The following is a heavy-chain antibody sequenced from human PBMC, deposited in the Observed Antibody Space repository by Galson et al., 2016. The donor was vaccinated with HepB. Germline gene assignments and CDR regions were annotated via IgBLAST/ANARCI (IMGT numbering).Heavy chain of an antibody. Sequence: SLRLSCAVSGFTFRSHAMSWVRQAPGKGPEWVSTISGSGVNTHYAGSVNGRFTISRDNAKNSLFLQMNSLRAEDTAVYYCARDRTARAALDLWGQGTLVTVSS. V-gene: IGHV3-23*01. CDR3: ARDRTARAALDL. CDR1: GFTFRSHA. J-gene: IGHJ5*02. D-gene: IGHD6-13*01. CDR2: ISGSGVNT.